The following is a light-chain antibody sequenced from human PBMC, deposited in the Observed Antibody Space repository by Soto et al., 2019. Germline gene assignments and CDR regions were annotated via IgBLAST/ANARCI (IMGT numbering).Light chain of an antibody. CDR1: QSVRIN. CDR2: GAS. J-gene: IGKJ4*01. Sequence: EIVMTQSPATLSVSPGERATLSCRASQSVRINLAWYQQKPGQTPRLLISGASTRATGIAARFSGSGSGTEFALNISSLQSEDFAVYFCQQYNDWPLTFGGGSKVEI. V-gene: IGKV3-15*01. CDR3: QQYNDWPLT.